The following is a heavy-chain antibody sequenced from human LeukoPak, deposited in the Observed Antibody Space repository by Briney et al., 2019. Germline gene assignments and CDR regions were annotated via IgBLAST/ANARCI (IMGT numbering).Heavy chain of an antibody. V-gene: IGHV4-30-4*01. CDR1: GGSISSGDYY. D-gene: IGHD3-9*01. CDR2: IYYSGST. Sequence: PSQTLSLTCTVSGGSISSGDYYWSWIRQPPGKGLEWIGYIYYSGSTYYNPSLKSRVTISVDTSKNQFSLKLSSVTAADTAVYYCARDDIFPNWFDPWGQGTLVTVSS. J-gene: IGHJ5*02. CDR3: ARDDIFPNWFDP.